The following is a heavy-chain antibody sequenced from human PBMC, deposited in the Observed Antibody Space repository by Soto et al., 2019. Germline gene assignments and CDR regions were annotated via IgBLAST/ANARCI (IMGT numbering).Heavy chain of an antibody. CDR3: AKALVRGYYYYYGMDV. J-gene: IGHJ6*02. CDR1: GFTFSNYA. D-gene: IGHD3-10*01. V-gene: IGHV3-23*01. CDR2: ISDSGVRT. Sequence: GGSLRLSCEASGFTFSNYALTWVRQAPGKGLEWVSAISDSGVRTYYADSVKGRFTIPRDNFKNTLYLQMNSLRAEDTAAYYCAKALVRGYYYYYGMDVWGQGTTVTVSS.